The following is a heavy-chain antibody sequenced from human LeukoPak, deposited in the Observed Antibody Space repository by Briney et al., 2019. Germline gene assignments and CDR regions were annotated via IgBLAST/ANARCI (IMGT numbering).Heavy chain of an antibody. V-gene: IGHV4-59*08. CDR1: GGSISSYY. Sequence: SETLSLTRTVSGGSISSYYWSWIRQPPGKGLEWIGYIYYSGSTNYNPSLKSRVTISVDTSKNQFSLKLSSVTAADTAVYYRARHLYFEDSSGYYSYSFDYWGQGTLVTVSS. CDR2: IYYSGST. D-gene: IGHD3-22*01. J-gene: IGHJ4*02. CDR3: ARHLYFEDSSGYYSYSFDY.